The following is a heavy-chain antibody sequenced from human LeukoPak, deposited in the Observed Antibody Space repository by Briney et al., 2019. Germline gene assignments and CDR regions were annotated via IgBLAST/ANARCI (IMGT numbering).Heavy chain of an antibody. Sequence: SETLSLTCAVYGGSFSGYYWSWIRQPPGKGLEWIGEINHSGSTNYNPSLKSRVTISVDTSKNQFSLKLSSVTAADTAVYYCARAQPSYCSGGSCYVYYYYYMDVWGIGTTVTVSS. J-gene: IGHJ6*03. V-gene: IGHV4-34*01. CDR2: INHSGST. D-gene: IGHD2-15*01. CDR1: GGSFSGYY. CDR3: ARAQPSYCSGGSCYVYYYYYMDV.